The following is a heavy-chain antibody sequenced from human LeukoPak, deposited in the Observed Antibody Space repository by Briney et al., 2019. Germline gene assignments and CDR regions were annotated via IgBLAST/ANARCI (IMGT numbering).Heavy chain of an antibody. CDR1: GGSISSYY. V-gene: IGHV4-4*07. D-gene: IGHD3-3*01. Sequence: SETLSLTCTVSGGSISSYYWSWIRQPAGKGLEWIGRIYTSGSTNYNPSLKSRVTTSVDTSKNQFSLKLSSVTAADTAVYYCAREPTDFWSGSPSRSWFDPWGQGTLVTVSS. CDR2: IYTSGST. CDR3: AREPTDFWSGSPSRSWFDP. J-gene: IGHJ5*02.